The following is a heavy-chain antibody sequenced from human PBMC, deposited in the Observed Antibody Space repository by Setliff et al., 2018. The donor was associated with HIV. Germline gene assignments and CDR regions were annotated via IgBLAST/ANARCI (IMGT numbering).Heavy chain of an antibody. CDR2: ISSSSRYR. D-gene: IGHD6-13*01. V-gene: IGHV3-21*01. J-gene: IGHJ4*02. CDR3: ARDLSNSFTFDY. CDR1: GFTFSSYS. Sequence: GGSLRLSCAASGFTFSSYSINWVRQAPGKGLEWVSSISSSSRYRSSADAVKGRFTISRDNAENSLYLQMNSLRAEDTAVYYCARDLSNSFTFDYWGPGILVTVSS.